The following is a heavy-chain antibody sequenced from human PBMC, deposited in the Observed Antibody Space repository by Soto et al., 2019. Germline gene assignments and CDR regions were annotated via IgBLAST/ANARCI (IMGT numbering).Heavy chain of an antibody. J-gene: IGHJ4*02. Sequence: GGSLRLSCAASGFTFSSYGMHWVRQAPGKGLEWVAVISYDGSNKYYADSVKGRFTISRDNSKNTLYLQMNSLRAEDTAVYYCAKDGKWELQRVFDYWGQGTLVTVSS. CDR3: AKDGKWELQRVFDY. CDR1: GFTFSSYG. D-gene: IGHD1-26*01. CDR2: ISYDGSNK. V-gene: IGHV3-30*18.